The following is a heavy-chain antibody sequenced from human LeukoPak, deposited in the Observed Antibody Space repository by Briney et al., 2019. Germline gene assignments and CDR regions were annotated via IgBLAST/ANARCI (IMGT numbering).Heavy chain of an antibody. D-gene: IGHD3-3*01. CDR2: ISWNSGSI. Sequence: GGSLRLSCAASGFTFDDYAMHWVRQAPGKGLEWVSGISWNSGSIGYADSVKGRFTISRDNAKNSLYLQTNSLRAEDTALYYCAKGSYYDFWSYGMDVWGQGTTVTVSS. CDR1: GFTFDDYA. V-gene: IGHV3-9*01. CDR3: AKGSYYDFWSYGMDV. J-gene: IGHJ6*02.